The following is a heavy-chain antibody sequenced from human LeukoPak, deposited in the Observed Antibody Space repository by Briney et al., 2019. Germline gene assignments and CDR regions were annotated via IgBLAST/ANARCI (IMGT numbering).Heavy chain of an antibody. J-gene: IGHJ4*02. CDR3: ASLYGSGSYYPSDY. V-gene: IGHV4-34*01. Sequence: SETLSLTCAVYGGSFSGYYWGWIRQSPGKGLEWIGTIYYSGSTYYTPSLKSRVTISVDTSKNQFSLKLSSVTAADTAVYYCASLYGSGSYYPSDYWGQGTLVTVSS. CDR2: IYYSGST. CDR1: GGSFSGYY. D-gene: IGHD3-10*01.